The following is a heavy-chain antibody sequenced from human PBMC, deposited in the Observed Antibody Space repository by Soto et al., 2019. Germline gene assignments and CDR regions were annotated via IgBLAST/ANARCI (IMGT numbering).Heavy chain of an antibody. D-gene: IGHD2-2*01. Sequence: ASVKVSCKASGYTFTSYGISWVRQAPGQGLEWMGWISAYNGNTNYAQKLQGRVTMTTDTSTSTAYMGLRSPRSDETAVYYCARGYCSSTSCRNLDYWGQGTLVTVSS. CDR2: ISAYNGNT. CDR3: ARGYCSSTSCRNLDY. CDR1: GYTFTSYG. V-gene: IGHV1-18*01. J-gene: IGHJ4*02.